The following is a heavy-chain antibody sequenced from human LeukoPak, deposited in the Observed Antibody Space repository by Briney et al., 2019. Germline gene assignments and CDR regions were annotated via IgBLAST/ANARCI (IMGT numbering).Heavy chain of an antibody. V-gene: IGHV3-23*01. Sequence: GGSLRLSCAASGFTFSSYAMSWVRQAPGKGLEWVSAISGSGGSTYYADSVKGRFTISRDKSKNTLYLQMNSLRAEDTAVYYCAKDLQGSGWYPYYFDYWGQGTLVTVSS. J-gene: IGHJ4*02. CDR2: ISGSGGST. CDR1: GFTFSSYA. D-gene: IGHD6-19*01. CDR3: AKDLQGSGWYPYYFDY.